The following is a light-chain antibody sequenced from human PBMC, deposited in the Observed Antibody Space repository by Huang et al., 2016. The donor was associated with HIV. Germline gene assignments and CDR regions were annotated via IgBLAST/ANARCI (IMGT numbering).Light chain of an antibody. CDR1: QSVSSY. V-gene: IGKV3-11*01. CDR2: DAF. Sequence: EIVLTQSPATLSLSPGERATLTCRASQSVSSYLAWFQQKRGKAPRLLIYDAFNRAPGIPDRFSGSGCGTDCTLTISNVEPEDFAVYYCQQRNNWPRTFGQGTKVEI. CDR3: QQRNNWPRT. J-gene: IGKJ1*01.